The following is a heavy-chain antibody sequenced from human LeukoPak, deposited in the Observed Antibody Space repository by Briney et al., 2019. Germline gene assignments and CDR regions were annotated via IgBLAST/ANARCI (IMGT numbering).Heavy chain of an antibody. J-gene: IGHJ3*02. CDR1: GGTFSSYA. D-gene: IGHD3-22*01. Sequence: GASVKVSCKASGGTFSSYAISWVRQAPGQGLEWMGGIIPIFGTANYAQKFQGRVTITADESTSTAYMELSSLRSEDTAVYYCARVSLDSSGYYYNAFDIWGQGTMVTVSS. CDR3: ARVSLDSSGYYYNAFDI. V-gene: IGHV1-69*13. CDR2: IIPIFGTA.